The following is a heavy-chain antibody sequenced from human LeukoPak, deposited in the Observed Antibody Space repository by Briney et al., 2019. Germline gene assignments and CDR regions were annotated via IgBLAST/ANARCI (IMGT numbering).Heavy chain of an antibody. Sequence: GGSLRLSCAASGFTFSSYWMSWVRQAPGKGLEWVANIKQDGSEKYYVDSVKGRFTISRDNAKNSLYLQMNSLRAEDTAVYYCARGCSGGSCFGDFDYWGQGTLGTVSS. J-gene: IGHJ4*02. CDR1: GFTFSSYW. D-gene: IGHD2-15*01. CDR2: IKQDGSEK. CDR3: ARGCSGGSCFGDFDY. V-gene: IGHV3-7*02.